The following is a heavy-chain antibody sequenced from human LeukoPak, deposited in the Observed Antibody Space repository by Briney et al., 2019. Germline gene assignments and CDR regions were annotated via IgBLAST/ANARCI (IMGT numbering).Heavy chain of an antibody. D-gene: IGHD2/OR15-2a*01. Sequence: GGSLRLSCAASGFTFSSYAMHWVRQAPGKGLEYVSAISNNGAKTYYADSAKGRFTISRDNSKNTLYLQMSSLRPEDTAVYYCVKGSEAFCDSKSDYWGQGTLVIVSS. CDR2: ISNNGAKT. V-gene: IGHV3-64D*08. J-gene: IGHJ4*02. CDR1: GFTFSSYA. CDR3: VKGSEAFCDSKSDY.